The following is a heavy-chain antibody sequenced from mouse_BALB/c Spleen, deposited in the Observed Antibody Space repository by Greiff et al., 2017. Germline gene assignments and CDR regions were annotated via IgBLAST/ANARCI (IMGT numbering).Heavy chain of an antibody. V-gene: IGHV5-6*01. D-gene: IGHD1-1*02. CDR2: ISSGGSYT. J-gene: IGHJ3*01. CDR1: GFTFSSYG. CDR3: ARHEAYGAFDY. Sequence: EVHLVESGGDLVKPGGSLKLSCAASGFTFSSYGMSWVRQTPDKRLEWVATISSGGSYTYYPDSVKGRFTISRDNAKNTLYLQMSSLKSEDTAMYYCARHEAYGAFDYWGQGTLVTVSA.